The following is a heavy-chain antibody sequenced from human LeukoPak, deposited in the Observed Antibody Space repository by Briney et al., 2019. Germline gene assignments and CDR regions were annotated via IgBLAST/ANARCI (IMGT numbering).Heavy chain of an antibody. Sequence: PGGSLRLSCAASGFTFSNAWMSWVRQAPGKGLEWVGRIKSKTDGGTTDYAAPVKGRFTISRDDSKNTLYLQMNSLKTEDTAVYYCTTDRVDSADAFDIWGQGTTVTVSS. CDR2: IKSKTDGGTT. CDR1: GFTFSNAW. CDR3: TTDRVDSADAFDI. J-gene: IGHJ3*02. D-gene: IGHD5-12*01. V-gene: IGHV3-15*01.